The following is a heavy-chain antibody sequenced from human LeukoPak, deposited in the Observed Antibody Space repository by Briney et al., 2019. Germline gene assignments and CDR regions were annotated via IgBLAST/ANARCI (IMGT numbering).Heavy chain of an antibody. D-gene: IGHD1-26*01. J-gene: IGHJ6*03. CDR2: ISWDGGST. CDR1: GFTFDDYT. V-gene: IGHV3-43*01. CDR3: AKDSSGGPYYYYMDV. Sequence: GGSLRLSCAASGFTFDDYTMHWVRQAPGKGLEWVSLISWDGGSTYYADSVKGRFTISRDNSKNSLYLQMNSLRTEDTALYYCAKDSSGGPYYYYMDVWGKGTTVTVSS.